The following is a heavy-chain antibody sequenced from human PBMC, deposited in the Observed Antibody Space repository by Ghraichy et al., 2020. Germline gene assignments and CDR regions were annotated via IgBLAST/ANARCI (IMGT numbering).Heavy chain of an antibody. V-gene: IGHV6-1*01. CDR1: GDSVSSNSAA. CDR2: TYYWSKWYN. D-gene: IGHD6-19*01. J-gene: IGHJ4*02. CDR3: ARAQGIAVAGTVYFDY. Sequence: SQTLSLTCAISGDSVSSNSAAWNWIRQSPSRGLEWLGRTYYWSKWYNDYAVSVKSRITINPDTSKNQFSLQLNSVTPEDTAVYYCARAQGIAVAGTVYFDYWGQGTLVTVSS.